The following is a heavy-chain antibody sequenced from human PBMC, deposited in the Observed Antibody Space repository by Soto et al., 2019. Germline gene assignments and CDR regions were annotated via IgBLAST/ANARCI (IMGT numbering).Heavy chain of an antibody. D-gene: IGHD3-9*01. V-gene: IGHV1-8*01. J-gene: IGHJ6*02. CDR1: GYTFTSYD. Sequence: RASVKVSCKASGYTFTSYDINWVRQATGQGLEWMGWMNPNSGNTGYAQKFQGRVTMTRNTSISTAYMELSSLRSEDTAVYYCARGRGYDILTGYYYYYYGMDVWGQGTTVTVSS. CDR3: ARGRGYDILTGYYYYYYGMDV. CDR2: MNPNSGNT.